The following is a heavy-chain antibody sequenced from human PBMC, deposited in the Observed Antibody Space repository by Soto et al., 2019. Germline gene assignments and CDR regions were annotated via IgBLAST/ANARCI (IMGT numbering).Heavy chain of an antibody. CDR3: AYLTCSGGSCYWFSFSGMDV. J-gene: IGHJ6*02. Sequence: QITLKESGPTLVKPTQTLTLTCTFSGFSLSTSGVGVAWIRQPPGKALEWLALIYWDDDKRYRPSLESRLTITKDTSKNQLVLTMPNMDSVDTATYYCAYLTCSGGSCYWFSFSGMDVWGQGTTVTVSS. CDR2: IYWDDDK. V-gene: IGHV2-5*02. D-gene: IGHD2-15*01. CDR1: GFSLSTSGVG.